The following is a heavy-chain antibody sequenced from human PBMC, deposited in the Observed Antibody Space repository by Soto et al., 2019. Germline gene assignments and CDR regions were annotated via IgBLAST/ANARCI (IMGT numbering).Heavy chain of an antibody. CDR1: PYTITSYG. D-gene: IGHD6-13*01. Sequence: SVKVSSKASPYTITSYGISSVRQAPGQGLDWMGWMSAYNGNTKSAQKLQGRVNMTTDTSTSTADMELRSLRAEVTAVYYCARARSTAAGLFDYWGLGTLVTVSS. CDR2: MSAYNGNT. J-gene: IGHJ4*02. CDR3: ARARSTAAGLFDY. V-gene: IGHV1-18*01.